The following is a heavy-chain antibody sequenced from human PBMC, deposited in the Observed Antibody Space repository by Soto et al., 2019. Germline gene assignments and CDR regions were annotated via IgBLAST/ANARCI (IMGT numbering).Heavy chain of an antibody. CDR2: IIPILGIA. Sequence: QVQLVQSGAEVKKPGSSVKVSCKASGGTFSSYTISWVRQAPGQGLEWMGRIIPILGIANYAQKFQGRVTITADKSTSTAYMELSRLRSEDTAVYYCARSTYYDFWSGFNFDYWGQGTLVTVSS. CDR1: GGTFSSYT. D-gene: IGHD3-3*01. V-gene: IGHV1-69*02. CDR3: ARSTYYDFWSGFNFDY. J-gene: IGHJ4*02.